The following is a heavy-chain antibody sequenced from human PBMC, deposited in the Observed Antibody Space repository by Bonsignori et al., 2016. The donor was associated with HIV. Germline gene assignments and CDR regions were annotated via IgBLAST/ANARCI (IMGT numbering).Heavy chain of an antibody. CDR3: ARAREGYTAWDY. Sequence: WVRQAPGQGLEWMGGIIPILDIANYAQRFQGRVTITADESTSTAYMELSSLRSEDTAVYYCARAREGYTAWDYWGQGTLVTVSS. CDR2: IIPILDIA. D-gene: IGHD5-18*01. J-gene: IGHJ4*02. V-gene: IGHV1-69*10.